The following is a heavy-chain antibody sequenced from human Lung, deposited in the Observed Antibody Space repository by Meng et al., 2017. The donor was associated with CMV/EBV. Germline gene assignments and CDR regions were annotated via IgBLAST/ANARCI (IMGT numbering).Heavy chain of an antibody. J-gene: IGHJ4*02. CDR1: GFTFDDYA. V-gene: IGHV3-9*01. CDR2: ISWNSGSI. Sequence: SCAASGFTFDDYAMHWVRQAPGKGLEWVSGISWNSGSIGYADSVKGRFTISRDNAKNSLYLQMNSLRAEDTALYYCAKESSGFDYWGQGKRVT. CDR3: AKESSGFDY. D-gene: IGHD6-19*01.